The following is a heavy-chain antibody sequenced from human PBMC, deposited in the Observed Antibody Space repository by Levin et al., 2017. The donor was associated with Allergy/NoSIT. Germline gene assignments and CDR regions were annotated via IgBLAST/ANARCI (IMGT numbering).Heavy chain of an antibody. Sequence: PSETLSLTCAASGFTFSSYWMHWVRQAPGKGLVWVSLINSDGSSTDYADSVKGRFTISRDNAKNTLYLQMNSLRAEDTAVYYCARDRRGSSGWWDWGQGTLVTVSS. CDR2: INSDGSST. CDR1: GFTFSSYW. D-gene: IGHD6-19*01. V-gene: IGHV3-74*01. CDR3: ARDRRGSSGWWD. J-gene: IGHJ4*02.